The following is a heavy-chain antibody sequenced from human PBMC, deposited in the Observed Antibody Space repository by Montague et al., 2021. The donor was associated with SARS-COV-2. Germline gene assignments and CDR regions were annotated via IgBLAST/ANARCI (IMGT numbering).Heavy chain of an antibody. D-gene: IGHD1-1*01. CDR1: GDSVSSNSAT. Sequence: CAISGDSVSSNSATWNWVRQSPSRGLEWLGRTYYRSKWDNEYAVSVRGRVAINPDTSKNQFSLQLNSVTPEDTAIYYCTSGREGNYNVMDVWGQGTTVTVSS. CDR2: TYYRSKWDN. V-gene: IGHV6-1*01. CDR3: TSGREGNYNVMDV. J-gene: IGHJ6*02.